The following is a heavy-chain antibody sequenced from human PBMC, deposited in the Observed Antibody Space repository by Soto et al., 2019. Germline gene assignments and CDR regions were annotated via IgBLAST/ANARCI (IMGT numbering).Heavy chain of an antibody. J-gene: IGHJ4*02. Sequence: GGSLRLSCAASGFTFSSYSMNWVRQAPGKGLEWVSSISSSSSYIYYADSVKGRFTISRDNAKNSLYLQMNSLRAEDTAVYYCARGTHYYGSGSLSKNFDYWGQGTLVTVSS. CDR2: ISSSSSYI. D-gene: IGHD3-10*01. CDR3: ARGTHYYGSGSLSKNFDY. V-gene: IGHV3-21*01. CDR1: GFTFSSYS.